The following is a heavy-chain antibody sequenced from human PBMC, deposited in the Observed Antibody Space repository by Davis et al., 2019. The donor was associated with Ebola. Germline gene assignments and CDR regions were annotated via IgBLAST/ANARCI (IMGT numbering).Heavy chain of an antibody. V-gene: IGHV3-23*01. D-gene: IGHD6-19*01. CDR2: ITSSGGST. Sequence: PGGSLRLSCAASGFIVSDKYMSWVRQAPGKGLEWVSAITSSGGSTYYADSVKGRFTISRDNSKNTLYLQMSSLTVEDTAVYYCAKGGSGWPSDYSYGMGVWGKGTTVTVSS. J-gene: IGHJ6*04. CDR1: GFIVSDKY. CDR3: AKGGSGWPSDYSYGMGV.